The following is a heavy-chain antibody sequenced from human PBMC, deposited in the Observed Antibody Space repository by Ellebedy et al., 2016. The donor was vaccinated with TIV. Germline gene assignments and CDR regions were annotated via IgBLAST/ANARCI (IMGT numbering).Heavy chain of an antibody. D-gene: IGHD5-24*01. Sequence: MPSETLSLTCAVSGGSVSTSHWWTWVRQPPGKGLEWIEEIDQSGRTNSSPSLQSRVTISSDKSTNQFSLKMTSVTAADTAVYYCARGRVGREMAFWGQGTLVTVSS. J-gene: IGHJ4*02. CDR2: IDQSGRT. CDR1: GGSVSTSHW. V-gene: IGHV4-4*02. CDR3: ARGRVGREMAF.